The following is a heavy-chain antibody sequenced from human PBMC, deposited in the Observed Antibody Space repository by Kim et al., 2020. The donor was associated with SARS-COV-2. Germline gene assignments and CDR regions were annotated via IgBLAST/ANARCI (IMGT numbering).Heavy chain of an antibody. CDR3: AKEESITMIVVVITSAFDL. V-gene: IGHV3-48*03. CDR2: ISSSGSTI. Sequence: GGSLRLSCAASGFTFSSYEMNWVRQAPGKGLEWVSYISSSGSTIFYADSVKGRFTISRDNAKNSLYLQMNSLRPEDTAVYYCAKEESITMIVVVITSAFDLWGQGTSVPVSS. J-gene: IGHJ3*01. CDR1: GFTFSSYE. D-gene: IGHD3-22*01.